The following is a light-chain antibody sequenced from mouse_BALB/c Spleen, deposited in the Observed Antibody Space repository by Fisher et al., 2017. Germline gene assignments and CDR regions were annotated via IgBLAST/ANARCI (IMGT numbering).Light chain of an antibody. CDR2: LTS. V-gene: IGKV4-68*01. CDR3: QQRSSYPPT. CDR1: SSVSY. J-gene: IGKJ5*01. Sequence: IVMTQTTAIMSASPGEKVTMTCSASSSVSYMYWYQQKPRSSPKPWIYLTSNLASGVPARFSRSGSGTSYSLTISSMEAEDAATYYCQQRSSYPPTFGAGTKLELK.